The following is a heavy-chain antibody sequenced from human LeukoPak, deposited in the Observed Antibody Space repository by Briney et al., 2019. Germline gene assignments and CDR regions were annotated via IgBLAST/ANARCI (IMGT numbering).Heavy chain of an antibody. Sequence: GGSLRLSCAASGFTFSSYSMNWVRQAPGKGLEWVSSISSSSSYIYYADSVKGRFTISRDNAKNSLYLQMNSLRAGDTAVYYCARGGSGSYSEDYWGQGTLVTVSS. J-gene: IGHJ4*02. CDR1: GFTFSSYS. V-gene: IGHV3-21*01. CDR3: ARGGSGSYSEDY. CDR2: ISSSSSYI. D-gene: IGHD1-26*01.